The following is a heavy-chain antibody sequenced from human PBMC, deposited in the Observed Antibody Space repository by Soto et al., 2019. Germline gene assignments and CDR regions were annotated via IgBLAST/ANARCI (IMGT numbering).Heavy chain of an antibody. Sequence: GGSLRLSCAASGFTFSSYAMHWVRQAPGEGLEWVAVISYDGSNKYYADSVKGRFTISRDNSKNTLYLQMNSLRAEDTAVYYCARDLSSSYYYYYGMDVWGQGTTVTVSS. V-gene: IGHV3-30-3*01. CDR1: GFTFSSYA. CDR2: ISYDGSNK. J-gene: IGHJ6*02. D-gene: IGHD6-6*01. CDR3: ARDLSSSYYYYYGMDV.